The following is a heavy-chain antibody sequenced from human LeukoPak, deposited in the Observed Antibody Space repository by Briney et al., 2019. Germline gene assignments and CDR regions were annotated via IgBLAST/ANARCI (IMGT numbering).Heavy chain of an antibody. D-gene: IGHD3-9*01. V-gene: IGHV4-4*07. CDR2: IYISGST. CDR3: ARVRPHYDILTGYYLPSYYYMDV. J-gene: IGHJ6*03. CDR1: GGSLSSYY. Sequence: SETLALTCTVSGGSLSSYYWSWIRQPAGQGLEWIGRIYISGSTNYNPSLKSRVTMSVNTPNNQFSLKLSSATAADTAVYYCARVRPHYDILTGYYLPSYYYMDVWGKGTTVTVSS.